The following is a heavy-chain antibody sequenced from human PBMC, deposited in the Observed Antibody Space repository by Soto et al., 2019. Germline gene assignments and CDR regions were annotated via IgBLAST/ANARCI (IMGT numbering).Heavy chain of an antibody. J-gene: IGHJ6*02. V-gene: IGHV1-69*02. D-gene: IGHD6-13*01. CDR1: GGTFSSYT. Sequence: QVQLVQSGAEVKKPGSSVKVSCKASGGTFSSYTISWVRQAPGQGLEWMGRIIPILGIANYAQKFQGRVTIPADKSTSTAYMELSSLRSEDTAVYYCARVAAAHGMDVWGQGTTVTVSS. CDR2: IIPILGIA. CDR3: ARVAAAHGMDV.